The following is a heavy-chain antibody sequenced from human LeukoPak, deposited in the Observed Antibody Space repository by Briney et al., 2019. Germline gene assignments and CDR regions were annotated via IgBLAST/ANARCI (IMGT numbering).Heavy chain of an antibody. J-gene: IGHJ4*02. V-gene: IGHV3-21*01. CDR1: GFTFSSYS. CDR3: ARDRAGTFDY. D-gene: IGHD3-10*01. CDR2: ISSSSSYI. Sequence: GGPLRLSCAASGFTFSSYSMNWVRQAPGKGLEWVSSISSSSSYIYYADSVKGRFTISRDNAKNSLYLQMNSLRAEDTAVYYCARDRAGTFDYWGQGTLVTVSS.